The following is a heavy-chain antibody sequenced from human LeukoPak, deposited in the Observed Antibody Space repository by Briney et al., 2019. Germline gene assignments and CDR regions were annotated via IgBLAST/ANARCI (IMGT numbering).Heavy chain of an antibody. V-gene: IGHV4-59*08. Sequence: PSETLSLTSTVSGGSITSYYWSWIRQPPGRGLEWIGYIYYSGSTNYNPSLKSRVTMSVDTSKNQFSLKLTSVTAADTAVYYCARHEPYSSNWADFDYWGQGTLVTVSS. D-gene: IGHD6-13*01. CDR1: GGSITSYY. J-gene: IGHJ4*02. CDR3: ARHEPYSSNWADFDY. CDR2: IYYSGST.